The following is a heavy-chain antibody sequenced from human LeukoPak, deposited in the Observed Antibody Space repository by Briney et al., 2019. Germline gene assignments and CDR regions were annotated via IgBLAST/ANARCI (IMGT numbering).Heavy chain of an antibody. CDR2: INPNSGGT. V-gene: IGHV1-2*06. CDR3: ARDPPSSSGPDY. Sequence: GASVKVSCKASGYTFTGYYMHWVRQAPGQGLEWMGRINPNSGGTNYAQKFQGRVTMTRDTSISIAYMELSRLRSDDTAVYYCARDPPSSSGPDYWGQGTLVTVSS. CDR1: GYTFTGYY. J-gene: IGHJ4*02. D-gene: IGHD6-6*01.